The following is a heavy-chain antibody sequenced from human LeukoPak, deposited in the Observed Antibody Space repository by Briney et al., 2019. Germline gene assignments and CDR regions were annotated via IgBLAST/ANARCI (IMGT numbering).Heavy chain of an antibody. J-gene: IGHJ6*03. Sequence: GGSLRLSCAGSGFTYSSYSMDWVRPAPGKGLEWVSFISSSSYIYYADSVKGRFTISRDNAKNSLYLQMNSLRAEDTAVYYCARDHYYDSRAHYYYYYMDVWGKGTTLTVSS. CDR1: GFTYSSYS. CDR3: ARDHYYDSRAHYYYYYMDV. CDR2: ISSSSYI. D-gene: IGHD3-22*01. V-gene: IGHV3-21*01.